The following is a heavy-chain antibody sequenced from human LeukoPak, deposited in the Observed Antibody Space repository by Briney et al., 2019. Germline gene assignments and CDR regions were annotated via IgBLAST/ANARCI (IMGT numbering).Heavy chain of an antibody. Sequence: SETLSLTCAVYGGSFSGYYWSWIRQPPGKGLEWIGEINHSGSTNYNPSLKSRVTISVDTSKNQFSLKLSSVTAADTAVYYCARGLRQARVVVVTAYFDYWGQGTLVTVSS. CDR1: GGSFSGYY. J-gene: IGHJ4*02. V-gene: IGHV4-34*01. D-gene: IGHD2-21*02. CDR3: ARGLRQARVVVVTAYFDY. CDR2: INHSGST.